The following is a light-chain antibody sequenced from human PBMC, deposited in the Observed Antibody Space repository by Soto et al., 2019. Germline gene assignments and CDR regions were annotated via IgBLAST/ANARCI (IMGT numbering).Light chain of an antibody. CDR3: AAWDDSLNGYV. V-gene: IGLV1-44*01. J-gene: IGLJ1*01. Sequence: QSVLTQPPPVSGAPGQRVTISCTGSSSNIGSNTVNWYQQLPGTAPKLLIYSNNQRPSGVPDRFSGSKSGTSASLAISGLQSEDEADYYCAAWDDSLNGYVFGTGTKVTVL. CDR1: SSNIGSNT. CDR2: SNN.